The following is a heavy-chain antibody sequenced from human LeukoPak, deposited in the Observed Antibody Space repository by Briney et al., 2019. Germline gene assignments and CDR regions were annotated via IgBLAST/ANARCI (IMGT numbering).Heavy chain of an antibody. CDR3: ASRYDSSGDYYFDY. J-gene: IGHJ4*02. CDR2: IYPGDSDT. V-gene: IGHV5-51*01. D-gene: IGHD3-22*01. Sequence: GESLKISCKGSGYSFTSYWIGWVRQLPGKGLEWMGIIYPGDSDTRYSPSFQGQVTISGDKSISTAYLQWSSLKASDTAMYYCASRYDSSGDYYFDYWGQGTLVTVSS. CDR1: GYSFTSYW.